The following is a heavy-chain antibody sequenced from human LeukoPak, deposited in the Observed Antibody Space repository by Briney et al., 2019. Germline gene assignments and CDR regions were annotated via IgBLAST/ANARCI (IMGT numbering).Heavy chain of an antibody. CDR1: GGSISSSSYY. J-gene: IGHJ5*02. CDR3: ARHYDSSGYYYEFWFDP. V-gene: IGHV4-39*01. D-gene: IGHD3-22*01. Sequence: PSETLSLTCTVSGGSISSSSYYWGWIRQPPGKGLEWIGSIYYNGGTHYNPSLKSRVTISIDTSKNQLSLKLTSVTAADTAVYYCARHYDSSGYYYEFWFDPWGQGTLVTVSS. CDR2: IYYNGGT.